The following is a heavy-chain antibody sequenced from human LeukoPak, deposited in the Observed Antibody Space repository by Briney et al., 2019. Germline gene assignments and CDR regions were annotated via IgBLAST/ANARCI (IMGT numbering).Heavy chain of an antibody. CDR3: ARAGNDFWSGTKPFDY. Sequence: GGSLRLSCAASGFAFNTYSINWVRQAPGKWLEWVSFIFSSSTYIYYTDSVKGRFTISRDNARNSLYLQMNSLTAEETAVYYCARAGNDFWSGTKPFDYWGQGTLVTVSS. CDR1: GFAFNTYS. D-gene: IGHD3-3*01. CDR2: IFSSSTYI. V-gene: IGHV3-21*01. J-gene: IGHJ4*02.